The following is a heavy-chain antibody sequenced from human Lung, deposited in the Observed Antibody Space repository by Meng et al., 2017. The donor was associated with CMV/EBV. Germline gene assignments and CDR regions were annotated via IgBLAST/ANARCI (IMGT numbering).Heavy chain of an antibody. J-gene: IGHJ4*02. CDR1: GFTFGNYA. CDR2: IGHDGNNE. D-gene: IGHD2/OR15-2a*01. V-gene: IGHV3-30*02. Sequence: VTLVGSWGGVVQPGGSLRLSCATSGFTFGNYAMHWVRQAPGKGLEWLAFIGHDGNNEQYADSMKGRFTISRDNFNTVYLQMRSLRDEDTALYYCGRDYVNSIDHWGQGTLVTVSS. CDR3: GRDYVNSIDH.